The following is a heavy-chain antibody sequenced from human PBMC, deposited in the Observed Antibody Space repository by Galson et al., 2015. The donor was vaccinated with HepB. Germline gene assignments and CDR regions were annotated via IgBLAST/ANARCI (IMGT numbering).Heavy chain of an antibody. J-gene: IGHJ3*02. D-gene: IGHD1-14*01. V-gene: IGHV3-11*06. CDR1: GFTFSDYY. Sequence: SLRLSCAASGFTFSDYYMSWIRQAPGKGLEWVSYISSSSSYTNYADSVKGRFTISRDNAKNSLYLQMNSLRAEDTAVYYCARKWEPLSTRGAFDIWGQGTMVTVSS. CDR2: ISSSSSYT. CDR3: ARKWEPLSTRGAFDI.